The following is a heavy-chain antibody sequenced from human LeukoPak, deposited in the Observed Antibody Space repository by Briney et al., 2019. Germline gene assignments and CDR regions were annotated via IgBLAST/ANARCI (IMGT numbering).Heavy chain of an antibody. J-gene: IGHJ6*02. CDR3: ARDHMGYCSSPSCYGYGGYYYYGMDV. CDR1: GFTFSRYS. CDR2: ICSSSSYI. V-gene: IGHV3-21*04. Sequence: GGSLRLSCAGSGFTFSRYSMNWVRQAPGEGLEWVSSICSSSSYIYYADSVKGRCTISRDNSKNTLYLQMNSLRAEDTAVYYCARDHMGYCSSPSCYGYGGYYYYGMDVWGQGTTVTVSS. D-gene: IGHD2-2*01.